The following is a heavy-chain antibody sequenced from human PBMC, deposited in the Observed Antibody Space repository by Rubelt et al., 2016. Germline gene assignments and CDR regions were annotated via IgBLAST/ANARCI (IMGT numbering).Heavy chain of an antibody. V-gene: IGHV3-23*01. Sequence: EVQLLESGGGLVQPGGSLRLSCAASGFTFSTYAMSWVRQAPGKGLEWVSSISDTGRNTYVADSVKGRLTISRNNSKNTLYLQMNSLRAEETALYYCAKHMGHCTSTSCYTYDYWGQGTLVTVSS. CDR1: GFTFSTYA. D-gene: IGHD2-2*02. CDR3: AKHMGHCTSTSCYTYDY. CDR2: ISDTGRNT. J-gene: IGHJ4*02.